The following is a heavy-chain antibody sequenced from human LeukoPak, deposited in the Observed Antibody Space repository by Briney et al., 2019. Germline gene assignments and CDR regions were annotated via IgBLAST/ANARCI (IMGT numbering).Heavy chain of an antibody. Sequence: ASETLSLTCTVSGYSISSDYYWGWIRQPPGKGLEWIASVSHSGSTYYNPSLKSRVTISVDTSKNQFSLKLSSVTAADTAVYYCATDGYNLGYFDYWGQGTLVTVSS. D-gene: IGHD5-24*01. CDR3: ATDGYNLGYFDY. CDR1: GYSISSDYY. CDR2: VSHSGST. V-gene: IGHV4-38-2*02. J-gene: IGHJ4*02.